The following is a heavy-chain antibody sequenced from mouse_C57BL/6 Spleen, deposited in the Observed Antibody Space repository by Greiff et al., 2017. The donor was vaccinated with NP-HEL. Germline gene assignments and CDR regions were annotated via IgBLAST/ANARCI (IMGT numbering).Heavy chain of an antibody. Sequence: EVQLQQSGPVLVKPGASVKMSCKASGYTFTDYYMNWVKQSHGKSLEWIGVINPYNGGTSYNQKFKGKATLTVDKSSSTAYMELNSLTSEDSAVYYCAQGGTVVATGDFDYWGQGTTLTVSS. CDR1: GYTFTDYY. J-gene: IGHJ2*01. CDR2: INPYNGGT. D-gene: IGHD1-1*01. V-gene: IGHV1-19*01. CDR3: AQGGTVVATGDFDY.